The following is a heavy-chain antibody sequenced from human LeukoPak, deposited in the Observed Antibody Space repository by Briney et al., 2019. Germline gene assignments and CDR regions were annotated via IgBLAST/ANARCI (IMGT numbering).Heavy chain of an antibody. J-gene: IGHJ4*02. CDR1: GYSFTSYW. CDR2: IYPGDSDT. V-gene: IGHV5-51*01. Sequence: ESLKISCKGSGYSFTSYWIGWVRQMPGKGLEWMGIIYPGDSDTRYSPSFQGQVTISADKSISTAYLQWSSLKASDTAMYYCARRLGDILTGYYIFDYWGQGTLVTVSS. CDR3: ARRLGDILTGYYIFDY. D-gene: IGHD3-9*01.